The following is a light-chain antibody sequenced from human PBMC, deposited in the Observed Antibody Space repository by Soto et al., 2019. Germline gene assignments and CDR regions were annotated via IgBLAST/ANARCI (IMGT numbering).Light chain of an antibody. CDR2: GAS. J-gene: IGKJ1*01. CDR1: QSISSF. V-gene: IGKV1-39*01. Sequence: DIQMTQAPSSLSASVGDRITITCRARQSISSFLHWYQHKPGKAPKLLIYGASNLQSGVPLRFSGSGSGTEFTLTISSPKPEDFATYYCQQSYSTPWTFGQGTRVEVK. CDR3: QQSYSTPWT.